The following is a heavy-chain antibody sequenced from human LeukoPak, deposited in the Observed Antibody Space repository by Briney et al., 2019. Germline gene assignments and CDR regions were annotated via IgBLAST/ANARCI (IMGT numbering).Heavy chain of an antibody. J-gene: IGHJ4*02. CDR1: GYTFTSYD. CDR3: ARGLHYYDSSGPTLPTDY. D-gene: IGHD3-22*01. CDR2: MNPNSGNT. V-gene: IGHV1-8*01. Sequence: ASVKVSCKASGYTFTSYDINWVRQAPGQGLEWMGWMNPNSGNTGYAQKFQGRVTMTRNTSISTAYMELSSLRSEDTAVYYCARGLHYYDSSGPTLPTDYWGQGTLVTVSS.